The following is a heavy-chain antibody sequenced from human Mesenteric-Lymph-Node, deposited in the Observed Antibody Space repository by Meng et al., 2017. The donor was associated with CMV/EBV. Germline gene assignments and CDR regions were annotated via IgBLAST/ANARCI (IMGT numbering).Heavy chain of an antibody. CDR1: GSAPANYA. Sequence: GSAPANYAVRCVRQAPGNVLEWVTSINGYGEDTYYADSVKGRFTISTENSKCALCLQMNSLGVEGTAVYYCAKADCKGIFCRNTDYWGQGTLVTVSS. D-gene: IGHD2-21*01. CDR2: INGYGEDT. CDR3: AKADCKGIFCRNTDY. J-gene: IGHJ4*02. V-gene: IGHV3-23*01.